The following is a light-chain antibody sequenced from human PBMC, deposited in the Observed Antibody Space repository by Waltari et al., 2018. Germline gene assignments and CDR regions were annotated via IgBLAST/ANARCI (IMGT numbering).Light chain of an antibody. CDR3: QQRSNWPGT. J-gene: IGKJ1*01. CDR1: QSVVNY. V-gene: IGKV3-11*01. Sequence: IVLTQSPGPLSLSPGERATLSCRASQSVVNYLDWYQQKPGQAPRLLISGASNRATGIPDRFSGSGSGTDFTLTISSLEPEDFAVYYCQQRSNWPGTFGQGTKVEIK. CDR2: GAS.